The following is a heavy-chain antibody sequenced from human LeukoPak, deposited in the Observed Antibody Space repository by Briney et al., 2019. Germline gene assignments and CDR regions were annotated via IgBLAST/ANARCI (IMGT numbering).Heavy chain of an antibody. V-gene: IGHV3-23*01. J-gene: IGHJ5*02. Sequence: GGSLRLSCAASGFTFSSYAMSWVRQAPGKGLEWVSAISGSGGSTYYADSVKGRFTISRDNAKNTLYLQMNSLRVEDSAVYYCVRPSYDILTGYSPFDPWGQGTLVTVST. CDR1: GFTFSSYA. CDR2: ISGSGGST. D-gene: IGHD3-9*01. CDR3: VRPSYDILTGYSPFDP.